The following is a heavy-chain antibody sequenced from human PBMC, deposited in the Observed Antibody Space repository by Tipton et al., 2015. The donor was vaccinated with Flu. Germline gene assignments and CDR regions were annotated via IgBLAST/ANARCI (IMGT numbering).Heavy chain of an antibody. CDR2: ISSSATTI. CDR1: GFTFSYYE. Sequence: SLRLSCAASGFTFSYYEMNWVRQAPGKGLEWVSYISSSATTIYYADSVKGRFTISRDNAKNSLYLQMNSLRAEDTAVYYCARDHPEYVDNPQWYFDLWGRGTLVAVSS. V-gene: IGHV3-48*03. D-gene: IGHD2/OR15-2a*01. J-gene: IGHJ2*01. CDR3: ARDHPEYVDNPQWYFDL.